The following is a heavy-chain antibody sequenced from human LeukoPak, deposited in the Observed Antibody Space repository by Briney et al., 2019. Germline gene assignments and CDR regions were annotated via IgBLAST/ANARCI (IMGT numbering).Heavy chain of an antibody. CDR3: ARVVAGYSSSFYYYYMDV. J-gene: IGHJ6*03. D-gene: IGHD6-6*01. Sequence: ASVKVSCKASGYTFTGYYMNWVRQAPGQGLEWMGWINPNSGGTNYAQKFQGRVTMTRDTSISTAYMELSRLRSDDTAVYCCARVVAGYSSSFYYYYMDVWGKGTTVTVSS. V-gene: IGHV1-2*02. CDR2: INPNSGGT. CDR1: GYTFTGYY.